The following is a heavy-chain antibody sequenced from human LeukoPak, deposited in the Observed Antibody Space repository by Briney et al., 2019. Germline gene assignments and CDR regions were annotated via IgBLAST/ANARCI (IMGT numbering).Heavy chain of an antibody. D-gene: IGHD3-10*01. CDR2: IIPIFGTA. CDR3: AKDGLPGRSGSYYKGSWFDP. J-gene: IGHJ5*02. V-gene: IGHV1-69*13. Sequence: SVKVSCKASGGTFISYAISWVRQAPGQGLEWMGGIIPIFGTANYAQKFQGRVTITADESTSTAYMELNSLRAEDTAVYYCAKDGLPGRSGSYYKGSWFDPWGQGTLVTVSS. CDR1: GGTFISYA.